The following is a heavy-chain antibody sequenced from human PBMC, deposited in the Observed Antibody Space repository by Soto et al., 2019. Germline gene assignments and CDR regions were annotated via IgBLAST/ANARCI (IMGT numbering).Heavy chain of an antibody. CDR3: ARSYDSSGYYYRFDP. Sequence: ASVKVSCKASGGTFSSYAISWVRQAPGQGLEWMGGIIPIFGTANYAQKFQGRVTIIADESTSTAYMELSSLRSEDTAVYYCARSYDSSGYYYRFDPWGQGTLVTVSS. CDR2: IIPIFGTA. CDR1: GGTFSSYA. D-gene: IGHD3-22*01. V-gene: IGHV1-69*13. J-gene: IGHJ5*02.